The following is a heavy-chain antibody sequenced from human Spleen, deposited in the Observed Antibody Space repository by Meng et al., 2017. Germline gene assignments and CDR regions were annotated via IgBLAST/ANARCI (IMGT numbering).Heavy chain of an antibody. V-gene: IGHV3-30-3*01. D-gene: IGHD1-26*01. Sequence: QVQLVESGGGVVQPGGSLRLSFAASGFTFSTYTMHWVRQPPGKGLEWVTVISDDGTNKYYADSVKGRFTVSRDNSKNTLFLQMNSLRAEDTAVYYCVRDGPGSGSDYWGQGTLVTVSS. CDR1: GFTFSTYT. CDR2: ISDDGTNK. CDR3: VRDGPGSGSDY. J-gene: IGHJ4*02.